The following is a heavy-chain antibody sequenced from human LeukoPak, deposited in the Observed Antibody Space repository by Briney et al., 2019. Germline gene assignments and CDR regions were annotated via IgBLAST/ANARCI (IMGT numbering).Heavy chain of an antibody. Sequence: ASVKVSCKASGYTFTSYAMNWVRQAPGQGLEWMGWINTNTGNPTYAQGFTGRFVFSLDTSVSTAYLQISSLKAEDTAVYHCARGSPSTYNWNDVSDYWGQGTLVTVSS. J-gene: IGHJ4*02. CDR2: INTNTGNP. D-gene: IGHD1-1*01. CDR1: GYTFTSYA. V-gene: IGHV7-4-1*02. CDR3: ARGSPSTYNWNDVSDY.